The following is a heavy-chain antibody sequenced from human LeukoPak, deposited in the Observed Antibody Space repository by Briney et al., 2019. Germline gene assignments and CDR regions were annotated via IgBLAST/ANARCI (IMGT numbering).Heavy chain of an antibody. CDR2: IYYSGST. V-gene: IGHV4-39*02. D-gene: IGHD3-22*01. CDR3: ARDGYLYYYDSSGYSDAPADY. Sequence: PSETLSLTCTVSGGSISSSSYYWGWIRQPPGKGLEWIGSIYYSGSTYYNPSLKSRVTISVDTSKNQFSLKLSSVTDADTAVYYCARDGYLYYYDSSGYSDAPADYWGQGTLVTVSS. J-gene: IGHJ4*02. CDR1: GGSISSSSYY.